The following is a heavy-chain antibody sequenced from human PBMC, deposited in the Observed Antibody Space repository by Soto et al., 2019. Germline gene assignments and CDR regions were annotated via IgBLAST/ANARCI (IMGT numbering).Heavy chain of an antibody. V-gene: IGHV1-2*04. CDR3: ARDGVLGHHAFDI. Sequence: GASVKVSCKASGYTFTGYYMHWVRQAPGQGLEWMGWINPNSGGTNYAQKFQGWVTMTRDTSISTAYMELSRLRSDDTAVYYCARDGVLGHHAFDIWGQGTMVTVSS. J-gene: IGHJ3*02. D-gene: IGHD3-3*01. CDR1: GYTFTGYY. CDR2: INPNSGGT.